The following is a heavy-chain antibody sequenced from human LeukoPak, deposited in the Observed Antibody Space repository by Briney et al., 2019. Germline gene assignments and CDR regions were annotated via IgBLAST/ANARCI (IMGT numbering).Heavy chain of an antibody. CDR2: ISYDGSNK. V-gene: IGHV3-30*03. J-gene: IGHJ3*02. CDR3: ARDLAWDAFDI. CDR1: GFTFSSYD. Sequence: PGRSLRLSCAASGFTFSSYDMHWVRQAPGKGLEWVAVISYDGSNKYYADSVKGRFTISRDNSKNTLYLQMNSLRAEDTAVYYCARDLAWDAFDIWGQGTMVTVSS.